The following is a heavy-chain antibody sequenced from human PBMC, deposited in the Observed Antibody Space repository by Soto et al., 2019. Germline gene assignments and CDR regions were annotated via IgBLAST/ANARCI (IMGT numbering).Heavy chain of an antibody. D-gene: IGHD6-13*01. Sequence: QVQVVESGGGVVQPRGSLRLSCAASGFTFSTSAMHWVRQAPGKGLEWMAMISYGGNNKYYADSVKGRFTISRDISESTLYLQMNSLRTEDTAVYYCAREEFEAGRGHFGYWGQGTLVSVSS. V-gene: IGHV3-30-3*01. J-gene: IGHJ4*02. CDR3: AREEFEAGRGHFGY. CDR1: GFTFSTSA. CDR2: ISYGGNNK.